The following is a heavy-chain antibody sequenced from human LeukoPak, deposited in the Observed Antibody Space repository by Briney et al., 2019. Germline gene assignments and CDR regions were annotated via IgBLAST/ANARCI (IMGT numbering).Heavy chain of an antibody. Sequence: GGSLRLSCAASGFAVSSNYMTWVRQAPGKGLEWVSVIYSDGSTFYADSVKGRFTISRDNAKNTLYLQMMSLRAEDTAVYYCARGAWDCWGQGTLVTVSS. CDR2: IYSDGST. CDR1: GFAVSSNY. CDR3: ARGAWDC. J-gene: IGHJ4*02. V-gene: IGHV3-53*01.